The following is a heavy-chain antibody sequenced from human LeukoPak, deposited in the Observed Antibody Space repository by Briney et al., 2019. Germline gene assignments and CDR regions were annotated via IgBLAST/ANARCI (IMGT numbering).Heavy chain of an antibody. D-gene: IGHD3-10*01. CDR1: GGSISSNY. J-gene: IGHJ3*02. Sequence: KTSETLSLTCTVSGGSISSNYWSWIRQPPGKGLEWIGYIYYSGSTNCNPSLKSRVSISVDTSKNQFSLKLSSVTAADTAVYYCARAFGYYYGSESYPLHDAFDIWGQGTVVTVSS. V-gene: IGHV4-59*08. CDR3: ARAFGYYYGSESYPLHDAFDI. CDR2: IYYSGST.